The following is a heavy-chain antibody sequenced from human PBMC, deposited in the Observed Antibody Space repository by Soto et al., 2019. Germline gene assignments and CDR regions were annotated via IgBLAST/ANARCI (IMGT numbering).Heavy chain of an antibody. V-gene: IGHV3-23*01. J-gene: IGHJ4*02. D-gene: IGHD4-17*01. CDR2: LSGSGGST. Sequence: SGFACAISFSSYAMSWVRQAPGKGLQSVSALSGSGGSTYYADSVKGRFTISSDNSKNRLYLQHNSLRAEDTAVYYCAKGPLPLLTTALGYWDQVALGTVSS. CDR3: AKGPLPLLTTALGY. CDR1: AISFSSYA.